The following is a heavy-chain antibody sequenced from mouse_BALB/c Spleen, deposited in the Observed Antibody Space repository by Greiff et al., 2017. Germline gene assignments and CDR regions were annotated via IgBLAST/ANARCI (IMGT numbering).Heavy chain of an antibody. J-gene: IGHJ2*01. CDR1: GFAFSSYD. CDR2: ISSGGGST. V-gene: IGHV5-12-1*01. CDR3: ARHGNFDY. Sequence: VQLKESGGGLVKPGGSLKLSCAASGFAFSSYDMSWVRQTPEKRLEWVAYISSGGGSTYYPDTVKGRFTISRDNAKNTLYLQMSSLKSEDTAMYYCARHGNFDYWGQGTTLTVSS.